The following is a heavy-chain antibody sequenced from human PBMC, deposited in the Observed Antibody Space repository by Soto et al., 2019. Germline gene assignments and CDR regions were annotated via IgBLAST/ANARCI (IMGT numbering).Heavy chain of an antibody. CDR3: ASDEMVDSGYEIDGNYYNLGMDV. Sequence: EVQLVESGGTLVQPGGSLRLSCAASGFAVSRNYMTWVRQAPGKGLEWVSFIYPGGTTYYADSVKDRFTVSRDRSENTLYLQVHSLRVEDTAVYYWASDEMVDSGYEIDGNYYNLGMDVWGQGTTVTVS. J-gene: IGHJ6*02. V-gene: IGHV3-66*01. CDR2: IYPGGTT. D-gene: IGHD5-12*01. CDR1: GFAVSRNY.